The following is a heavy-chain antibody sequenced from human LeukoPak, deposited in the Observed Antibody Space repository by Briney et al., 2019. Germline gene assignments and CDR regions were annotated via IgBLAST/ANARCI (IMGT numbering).Heavy chain of an antibody. D-gene: IGHD3-3*01. J-gene: IGHJ6*03. CDR3: ARDVTIFGVDYYMDV. CDR2: IYYSGST. V-gene: IGHV4-59*01. CDR1: GGSISSYY. Sequence: PPETLSLTCTVSGGSISSYYWSWIRQPPGKGLEWIGYIYYSGSTNYNPSLKSRVTISVDTSKNQFSLNLSSVTAADTAVYYCARDVTIFGVDYYMDVWGKGTTVTVSS.